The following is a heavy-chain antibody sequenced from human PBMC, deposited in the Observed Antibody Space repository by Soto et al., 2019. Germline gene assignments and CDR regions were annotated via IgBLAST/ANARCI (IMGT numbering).Heavy chain of an antibody. D-gene: IGHD3-16*01. CDR1: GFTFNNYV. J-gene: IGHJ4*02. Sequence: DVQLVGSGGGLVSPGGSLRLSGAASGFTFNNYVLSCVRQAPGKGLEWVSSIGTSSDTYYEDSMKGRLTISRDNAQNSLSLQIRSLRVEDTAVYYCARGGYPRFWGQGTLGTVSS. V-gene: IGHV3-21*06. CDR3: ARGGYPRF. CDR2: IGTSSDT.